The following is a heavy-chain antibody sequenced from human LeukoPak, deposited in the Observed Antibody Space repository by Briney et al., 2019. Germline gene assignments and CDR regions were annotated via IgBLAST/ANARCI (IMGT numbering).Heavy chain of an antibody. CDR3: ARDSGGRGHFDF. V-gene: IGHV1-18*01. CDR2: INPNSGGT. J-gene: IGHJ4*02. CDR1: GGTFSSYA. Sequence: VASVKVSCKASGGTFSSYAISWVRQAPGQGLEWMGWINPNSGGTNYAQNLQGRVTMTTDTSTGTAYMELRSLRSDDTAVYFCARDSGGRGHFDFWGQGTLVTVSS. D-gene: IGHD3-16*01.